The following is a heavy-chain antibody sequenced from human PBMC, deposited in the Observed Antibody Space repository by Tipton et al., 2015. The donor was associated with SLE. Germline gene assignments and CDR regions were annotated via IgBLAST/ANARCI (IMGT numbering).Heavy chain of an antibody. V-gene: IGHV4-59*11. D-gene: IGHD3-22*01. J-gene: IGHJ3*02. Sequence: TLSLTCTVSGGSISSHYWSWVRQPPGKGLEWIGYIYYSGSTNYNPSLKSRVTISVDTSKNQFSLKLSPVTAADTAVYYCAREAENDSSGGIDAFDIWGQGTMVTVSS. CDR2: IYYSGST. CDR3: AREAENDSSGGIDAFDI. CDR1: GGSISSHY.